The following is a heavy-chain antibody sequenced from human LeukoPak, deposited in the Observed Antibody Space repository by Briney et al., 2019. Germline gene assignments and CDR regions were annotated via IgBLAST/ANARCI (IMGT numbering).Heavy chain of an antibody. CDR3: ARDRVDYDFWSAQSH. CDR2: ISAYNGNT. V-gene: IGHV1-18*01. Sequence: ASVKVSCKASGGTFSSYAISWVRQAPGQGLEWMGWISAYNGNTNYAQKLQGRVTMTTDTSTSTAYMELRSLRSDDTAVYYCARDRVDYDFWSAQSHWGQGTLVTVSS. J-gene: IGHJ4*02. D-gene: IGHD3-3*01. CDR1: GGTFSSYA.